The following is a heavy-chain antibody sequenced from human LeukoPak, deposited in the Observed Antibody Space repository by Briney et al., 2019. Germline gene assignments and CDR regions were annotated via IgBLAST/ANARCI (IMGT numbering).Heavy chain of an antibody. J-gene: IGHJ4*02. CDR3: ARVLRGYSYGYGVDY. CDR2: IYHSGST. CDR1: GGSISSGGYY. D-gene: IGHD5-18*01. V-gene: IGHV4-30-2*01. Sequence: SETLSLTCTVSGGSISSGGYYWSWIRQPPGKGLEWIGYIYHSGSTYYNPSLKSRVTISVGRSKNQFSLKLSSVTAADTAVYYCARVLRGYSYGYGVDYWGQGTLVTVSS.